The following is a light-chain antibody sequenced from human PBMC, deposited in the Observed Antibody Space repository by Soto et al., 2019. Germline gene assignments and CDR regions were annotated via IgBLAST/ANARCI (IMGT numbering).Light chain of an antibody. CDR2: DVS. CDR3: SSYRSSNTPFV. V-gene: IGLV2-14*01. CDR1: TSDIGGYYF. Sequence: QSVLTKPASMSGSSGQSITVSCTGTTSDIGGYYFVSWYQQHPGKAPKLMIYDVSNRPSGVSNRFSGFKSGNTASLTISGLQAENEADYYCSSYRSSNTPFVFGTGTKVTV. J-gene: IGLJ1*01.